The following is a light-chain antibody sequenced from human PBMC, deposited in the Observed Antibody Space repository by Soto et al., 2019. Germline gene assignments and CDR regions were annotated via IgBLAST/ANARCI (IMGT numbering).Light chain of an antibody. CDR1: QSFSRY. V-gene: IGKV1-5*01. CDR3: QQYNAYRT. CDR2: DAS. J-gene: IGKJ1*01. Sequence: DIQMTQSPSTLSASVGDRVTITCRASQSFSRYLAWYQQKPGQAPRLLIYDASNLESGVPSRFSGSGSGTEFTLTSSSLQPDDFATYYCQQYNAYRTFGQGTKVEMK.